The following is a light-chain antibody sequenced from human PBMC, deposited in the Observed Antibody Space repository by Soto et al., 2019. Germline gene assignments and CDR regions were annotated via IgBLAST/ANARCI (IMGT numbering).Light chain of an antibody. CDR3: SSYTNINTRACV. CDR2: EVT. Sequence: QSALTQPASVSGSPGQSITISCTGTSGYIGSYNRVSWYQQHLGKAPKLIIYEVTDRPSGVSNRFSGSKSGNTASLTISGLQAEDEAEYYCSSYTNINTRACVFGTGTKVTVL. CDR1: SGYIGSYNR. V-gene: IGLV2-14*01. J-gene: IGLJ1*01.